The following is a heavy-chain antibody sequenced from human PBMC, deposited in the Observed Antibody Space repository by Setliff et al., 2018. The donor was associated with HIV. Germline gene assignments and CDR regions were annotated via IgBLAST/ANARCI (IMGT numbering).Heavy chain of an antibody. Sequence: SETLSLTCTVSYGSISGHYWTWIQQPPGKGLEWIGYIHHTGSTSYNPSFRSRVTISVDTSKNQFSLMLDSVTAADTAVYYCARNSQKGIQPLLLASWGPGTLVTVSS. CDR3: ARNSQKGIQPLLLAS. CDR1: YGSISGHY. D-gene: IGHD1-1*01. V-gene: IGHV4-59*11. CDR2: IHHTGST. J-gene: IGHJ4*02.